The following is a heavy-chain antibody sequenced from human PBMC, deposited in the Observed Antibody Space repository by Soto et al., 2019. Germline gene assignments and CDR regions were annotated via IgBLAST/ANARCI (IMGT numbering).Heavy chain of an antibody. CDR2: INPNSGGT. D-gene: IGHD3-22*01. V-gene: IGHV1-2*04. CDR3: ARDDSYYDSSGYYLDY. CDR1: GYTFTGYY. J-gene: IGHJ4*02. Sequence: ASVKVSCKASGYTFTGYYMHWVRQAPGQGLEWMGWINPNSGGTNYAQKFQGWVTMTRDTSISTAYMELSRLRPEDTAVYYCARDDSYYDSSGYYLDYWGQGTLVTVSS.